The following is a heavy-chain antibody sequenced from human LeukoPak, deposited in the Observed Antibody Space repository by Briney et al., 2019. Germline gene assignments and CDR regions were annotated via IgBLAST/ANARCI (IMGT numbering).Heavy chain of an antibody. CDR2: IIPIFGTA. J-gene: IGHJ4*02. CDR3: ASGWVSGSYYLENFDY. V-gene: IGHV1-69*13. Sequence: ASVTVSCKASGGTFSSYAISWVRQAPGQGREWMGGIIPIFGTANYAQKFQGRVTITADESTSTAYMELSSLRSEDTAVYYCASGWVSGSYYLENFDYWGQGTLVTVSS. D-gene: IGHD1-26*01. CDR1: GGTFSSYA.